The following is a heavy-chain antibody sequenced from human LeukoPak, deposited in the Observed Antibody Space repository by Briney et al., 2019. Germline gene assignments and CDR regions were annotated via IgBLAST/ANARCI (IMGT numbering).Heavy chain of an antibody. CDR1: GDSISSNH. CDR2: ISYSGST. J-gene: IGHJ4*02. D-gene: IGHD3-16*01. Sequence: ASETLSLTCTVSGDSISSNHWSWIRQPPGKGLEWIGYISYSGSTSYNPSLKSRVTISVDTSKNQFSLKLSSVTAADTAVYYCARVGRGDHTWGSYSCDHWGQGTLVTVSS. CDR3: ARVGRGDHTWGSYSCDH. V-gene: IGHV4-59*01.